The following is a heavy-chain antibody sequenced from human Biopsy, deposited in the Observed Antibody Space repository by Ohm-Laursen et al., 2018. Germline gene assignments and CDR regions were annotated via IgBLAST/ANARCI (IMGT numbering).Heavy chain of an antibody. CDR2: ISANGATS. Sequence: SLRLSCSASGFTYTTFAMSWVRQAPGKGPEWVSTISANGATSYYADSVKGRFTISRDNSKNTLYLQMNSVRADDTAIYYCAKGGSITIFGVVINNCFDPGGQGTRVTVSS. J-gene: IGHJ5*02. D-gene: IGHD3-3*01. V-gene: IGHV3-23*01. CDR3: AKGGSITIFGVVINNCFDP. CDR1: GFTYTTFA.